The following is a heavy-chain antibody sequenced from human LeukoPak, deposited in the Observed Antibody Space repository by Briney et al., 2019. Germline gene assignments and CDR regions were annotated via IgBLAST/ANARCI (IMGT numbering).Heavy chain of an antibody. CDR2: ISKSGTT. CDR1: GGSLSSYY. Sequence: SDPLSLTCTVSGGSLSSYYWTWIRQPPGKGLEWIGYISKSGTTNYNPSLKSRVTISVDTSKNQFSLKLSSVTAADTAVYYCARLYGSGKNYWGQGTLVTVSS. V-gene: IGHV4-59*08. D-gene: IGHD3-10*01. J-gene: IGHJ4*02. CDR3: ARLYGSGKNY.